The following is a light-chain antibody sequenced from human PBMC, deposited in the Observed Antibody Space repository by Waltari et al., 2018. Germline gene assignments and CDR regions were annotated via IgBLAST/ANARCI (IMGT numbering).Light chain of an antibody. CDR3: GTWDSSLSAVV. Sequence: QSVLTQPPSVSAAPGQKVTISCSGSSSNIGNNYVSWYQHLPGTAPELLIYEKNKRPSGIPDRLSGSKSGTSATLGITGLQTGDEADYCCGTWDSSLSAVVFGGGTKLTVL. CDR2: EKN. CDR1: SSNIGNNY. V-gene: IGLV1-51*02. J-gene: IGLJ2*01.